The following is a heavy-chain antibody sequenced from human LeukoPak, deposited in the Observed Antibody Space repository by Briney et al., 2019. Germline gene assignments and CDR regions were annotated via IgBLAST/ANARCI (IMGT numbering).Heavy chain of an antibody. CDR3: ARGDFWSGYYLDY. CDR2: INHSGST. Sequence: SETLSLTCAVYGGSFSGYYWSWIRQPPGKGLEWIGEINHSGSTNYNPSLKSRVTISVDTSKNQFSLKLSSVTAADTAVYYCARGDFWSGYYLDYWGQGTLVTVSS. V-gene: IGHV4-34*01. J-gene: IGHJ4*02. CDR1: GGSFSGYY. D-gene: IGHD3-3*01.